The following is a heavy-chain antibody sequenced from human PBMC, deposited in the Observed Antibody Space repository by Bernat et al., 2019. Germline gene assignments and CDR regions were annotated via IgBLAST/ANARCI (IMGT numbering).Heavy chain of an antibody. D-gene: IGHD3-22*01. CDR3: ARASSGHYYDSSGYYLHY. CDR1: GGSISSGGSF. V-gene: IGHV4-31*03. Sequence: QVQLQESGPGLVKSSQTLSLTCTVSGGSISSGGSFWSWIRQHPGKGLEWIGYIYYSGSTYYNPSLKSRVTISVDTSKNQFSLKLSSVTAADTAMYYCARASSGHYYDSSGYYLHYWGQGTLVTVSS. J-gene: IGHJ4*02. CDR2: IYYSGST.